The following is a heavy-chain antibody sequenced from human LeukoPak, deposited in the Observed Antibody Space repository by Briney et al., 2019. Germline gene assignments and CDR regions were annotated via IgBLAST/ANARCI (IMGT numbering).Heavy chain of an antibody. D-gene: IGHD3-22*01. Sequence: PGGSLRLSCAASGFTFSSHAMSWVRQAPGKGLEWVSAISGSGGSTYYADSVKGRFTISRDNSKNTLYLQMNSLRAEDTAVYYCAKDYYDSSGYYYPHGKVVTFDIWGQGTMVTVSS. CDR2: ISGSGGST. CDR3: AKDYYDSSGYYYPHGKVVTFDI. J-gene: IGHJ3*02. V-gene: IGHV3-23*01. CDR1: GFTFSSHA.